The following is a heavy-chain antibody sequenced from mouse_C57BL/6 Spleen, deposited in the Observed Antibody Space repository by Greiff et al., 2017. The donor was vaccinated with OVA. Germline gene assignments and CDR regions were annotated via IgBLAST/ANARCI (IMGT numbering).Heavy chain of an antibody. J-gene: IGHJ3*01. CDR2: IDPENGDT. D-gene: IGHD2-5*01. CDR1: GFNIKDDY. Sequence: VQLQQSGAELVRPGASVKLSCTASGFNIKDDYMHWVKQRPEQGLEWIGWIDPENGDTEYASKFQGKATITADTSSNTASLQLSSLTSEDTAVYYCTNSYYINWFAYWGQGTLVTVSA. V-gene: IGHV14-4*01. CDR3: TNSYYINWFAY.